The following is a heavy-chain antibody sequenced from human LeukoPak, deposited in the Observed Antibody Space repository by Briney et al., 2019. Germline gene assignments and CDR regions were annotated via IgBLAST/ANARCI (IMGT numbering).Heavy chain of an antibody. J-gene: IGHJ6*02. CDR2: IIPIFGTA. Sequence: SVTVSCKASGGTFSSYAISWVRQAPGQGLEWMGGIIPIFGTANYAQKFQGRVTITADESTSTAYMELSSLRSEDTAVYYCASEGYCSSTSCHPYYYYGMDVWGQGTTVTVSS. D-gene: IGHD2-2*01. CDR3: ASEGYCSSTSCHPYYYYGMDV. CDR1: GGTFSSYA. V-gene: IGHV1-69*13.